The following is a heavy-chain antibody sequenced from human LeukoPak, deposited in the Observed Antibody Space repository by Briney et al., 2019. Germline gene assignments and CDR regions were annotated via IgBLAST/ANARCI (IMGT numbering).Heavy chain of an antibody. J-gene: IGHJ4*02. D-gene: IGHD1-26*01. CDR2: VRSELYGGTP. V-gene: IGHV3-49*03. Sequence: GGSLRLSCAGSGFNFGEYAMTWFRQAPGKGLEWVGYVRSELYGGTPEYAASVKDRFIISREDSKSILYLQMNSLKTEDTAIYFCTRRVGYWGQGTLVTVST. CDR3: TRRVGY. CDR1: GFNFGEYA.